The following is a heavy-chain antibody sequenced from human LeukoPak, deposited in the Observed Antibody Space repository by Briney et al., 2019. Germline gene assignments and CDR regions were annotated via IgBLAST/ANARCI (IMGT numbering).Heavy chain of an antibody. Sequence: SETLSLTCTVSGGSINNYYWSWIRQPPGKGLEWIGYIYYSGSTNYNPSLKSRVTIAVDTSKNQFSLKLSSVTAADTAVYYCARHGGGGSTFDYWGQGTLVTVSS. CDR2: IYYSGST. D-gene: IGHD1-1*01. V-gene: IGHV4-59*08. CDR3: ARHGGGGSTFDY. J-gene: IGHJ4*02. CDR1: GGSINNYY.